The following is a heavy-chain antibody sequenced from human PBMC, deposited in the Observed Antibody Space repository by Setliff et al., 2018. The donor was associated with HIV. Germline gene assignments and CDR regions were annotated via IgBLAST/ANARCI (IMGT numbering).Heavy chain of an antibody. J-gene: IGHJ1*01. V-gene: IGHV4-39*01. CDR1: SGAISRAASY. CDR3: ARPFPCASTTCYFAAFDM. CDR2: IFYRGDT. D-gene: IGHD2-2*01. Sequence: PSETLSLTCTVSSGAISRAASYWSWIRQSPGKGLEWIGTIFYRGDTYYNPSLKSRLTLSVGTSKSQFSLRLASVTAADTAVYYCARPFPCASTTCYFAAFDMWGQGIPVTVSS.